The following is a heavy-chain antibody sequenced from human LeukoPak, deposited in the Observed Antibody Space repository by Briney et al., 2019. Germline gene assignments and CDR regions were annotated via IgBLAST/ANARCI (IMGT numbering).Heavy chain of an antibody. CDR2: INPNSGGT. V-gene: IGHV1-2*04. Sequence: ASVTVSFKASGYTFTDYYMHWVGQAPGQGLEWMGWINPNSGGTNYAQKFQGWVTMTRDTSISTAYMELSRLRSDDTAVYYCARESLSGDGFDPWGQGTLVTVSS. CDR3: ARESLSGDGFDP. J-gene: IGHJ5*02. D-gene: IGHD3-10*01. CDR1: GYTFTDYY.